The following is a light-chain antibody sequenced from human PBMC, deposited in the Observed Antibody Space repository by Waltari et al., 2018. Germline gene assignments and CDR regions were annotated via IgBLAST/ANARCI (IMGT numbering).Light chain of an antibody. CDR1: QSVSSY. J-gene: IGKJ4*01. CDR3: QQRGNWPLT. V-gene: IGKV3-11*01. CDR2: DVS. Sequence: EIVLTQSPATLSLSPGERATLSCRASQSVSSYVAWYQQKPGQAPRLLIYDVSNRATGIPARFSGSGSGTDFTLTISSLESEDFAVYYCQQRGNWPLTFGGGTKVEIK.